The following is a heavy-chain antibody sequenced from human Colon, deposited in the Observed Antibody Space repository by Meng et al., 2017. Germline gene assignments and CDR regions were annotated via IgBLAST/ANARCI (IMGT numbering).Heavy chain of an antibody. D-gene: IGHD3-22*01. CDR2: IYGSGST. CDR1: VGSFRSSTHD. J-gene: IGHJ4*02. V-gene: IGHV4-61*01. Sequence: QVHLLEPCPGVVWPSGTLSLTFTASVGSFRSSTHDCSWIRQPPGKGLEWIGQIYGSGSTNYNPSLKSRVTISVDTSKNQFSLKLSSVTAADTAVYYCARDCLVGYYDNSGFDHWGQGTLVTVSS. CDR3: ARDCLVGYYDNSGFDH.